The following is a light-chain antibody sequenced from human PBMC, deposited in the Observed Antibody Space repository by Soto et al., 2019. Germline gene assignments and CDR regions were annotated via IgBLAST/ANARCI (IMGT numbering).Light chain of an antibody. CDR3: TSYAGSDVFV. Sequence: QSALTQPPSASGSPGQSVAISCTGTSSDVGAYNYVAWYQQHPGKVPKLMIYEVSKRPSGVPDRFSGSKSGNTASLTVSGLQADDEADYYCTSYAGSDVFVFGPGTKLTVL. CDR2: EVS. J-gene: IGLJ1*01. V-gene: IGLV2-8*01. CDR1: SSDVGAYNY.